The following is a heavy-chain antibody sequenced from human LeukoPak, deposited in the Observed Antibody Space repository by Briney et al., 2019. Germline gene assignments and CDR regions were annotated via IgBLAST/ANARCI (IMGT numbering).Heavy chain of an antibody. CDR2: IRPDASDT. CDR1: GFTFRNNW. J-gene: IGHJ4*02. D-gene: IGHD1-14*01. CDR3: AREGSFEPADY. Sequence: GGSLRLSCAASGFTFRNNWMNWIRQTPGKGLEWVANIRPDASDTGYVDSVKGRFTISRDNAKNSLYLQMNSLRAEDTAVYYCAREGSFEPADYWGQGTLVTVSS. V-gene: IGHV3-7*01.